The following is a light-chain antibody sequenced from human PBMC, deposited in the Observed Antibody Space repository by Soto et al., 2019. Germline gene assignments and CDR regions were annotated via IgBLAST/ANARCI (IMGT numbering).Light chain of an antibody. CDR1: QSVTSSY. Sequence: EIVLTQSPGTLSLSPGERATLSCRASQSVTSSYLAWYQQKPGQAPRLLIYGASSRATGIPDRFSGSGSGTDFTLTISRLEPEDVAVYYCQQCGTSPLTFGGGTKVEIK. J-gene: IGKJ4*01. CDR2: GAS. CDR3: QQCGTSPLT. V-gene: IGKV3-20*01.